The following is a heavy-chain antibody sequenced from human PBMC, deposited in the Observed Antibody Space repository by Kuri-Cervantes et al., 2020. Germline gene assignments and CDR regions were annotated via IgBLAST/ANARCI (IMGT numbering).Heavy chain of an antibody. CDR2: IYHSGST. CDR3: ARTRPHVDY. J-gene: IGHJ4*02. Sequence: SETLSLTCTVSGGSISSSSYYWGWIRQPPGKGLEWIGSIYHSGSTYYNPSLKSRVTISVDTSKNQFSLKLSSVTAADTAVYYCARTRPHVDYWGQGTLVTVSS. V-gene: IGHV4-39*07. CDR1: GGSISSSSYY.